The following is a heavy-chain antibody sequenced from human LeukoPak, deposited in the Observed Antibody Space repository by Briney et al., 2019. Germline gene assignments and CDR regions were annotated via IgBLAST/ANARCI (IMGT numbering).Heavy chain of an antibody. CDR2: MNPNSGNT. CDR1: GYTFTSYD. Sequence: ASVKVSCKASGYTFTSYDINRVRQATGQGLEWMGWMNPNSGNTGYAQKFQGRVTMTRNTSISTAYMELSSLRSEDTAVYYCARGTPSRGWLVRKVPFDYWGQGTLVTVSS. V-gene: IGHV1-8*01. D-gene: IGHD6-19*01. CDR3: ARGTPSRGWLVRKVPFDY. J-gene: IGHJ4*02.